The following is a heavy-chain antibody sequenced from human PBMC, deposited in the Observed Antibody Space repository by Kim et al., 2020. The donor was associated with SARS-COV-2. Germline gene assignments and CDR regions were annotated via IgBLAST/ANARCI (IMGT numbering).Heavy chain of an antibody. CDR3: TKDITAGGADV. V-gene: IGHV3-9*01. D-gene: IGHD2-21*02. Sequence: GYAESVKGRFTPSRDCAKSAVYLQMNSLRPEDAALYYCTKDITAGGADVWGQGTTVTVSS. J-gene: IGHJ6*02.